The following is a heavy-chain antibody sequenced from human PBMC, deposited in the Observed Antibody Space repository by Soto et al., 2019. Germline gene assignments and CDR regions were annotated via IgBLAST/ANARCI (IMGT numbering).Heavy chain of an antibody. CDR1: GFTFSSYA. Sequence: GGSLRLSCAASGFTFSSYAMSWVRQAPGKGLVWVSVISGSGDSTYYADSVKGRFTISRDNSKNTLYLQMNSLRAEDTAVYYCAKEGRGSSHYYYYYMDVWGKGTTVTVSS. V-gene: IGHV3-23*01. D-gene: IGHD6-6*01. J-gene: IGHJ6*03. CDR2: ISGSGDST. CDR3: AKEGRGSSHYYYYYMDV.